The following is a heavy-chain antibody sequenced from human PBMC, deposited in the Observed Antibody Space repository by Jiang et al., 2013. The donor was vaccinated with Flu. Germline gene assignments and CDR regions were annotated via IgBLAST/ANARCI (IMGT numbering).Heavy chain of an antibody. V-gene: IGHV5-10-1*01. CDR2: IDPSDSYT. CDR1: GYSFTSYW. CDR3: ARQGRDYYDSSGYYSNWFDP. J-gene: IGHJ5*02. D-gene: IGHD3-22*01. Sequence: LVESGAEVKKPGESLRISCKGSGYSFTSYWISWVRQMPGKGLEWMGRIDPSDSYTNYSPSFQGHVTISADKSISTAYLQWSSLKASDTAMYYCARQGRDYYDSSGYYSNWFDPWGQGTLVTVSS.